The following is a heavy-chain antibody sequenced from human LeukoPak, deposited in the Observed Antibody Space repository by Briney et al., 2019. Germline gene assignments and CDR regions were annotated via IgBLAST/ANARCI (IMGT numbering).Heavy chain of an antibody. CDR1: GFIFSSYA. CDR2: ISGSGGST. Sequence: GGSLRLSCAASGFIFSSYAMSWVRQAPGKGLEWVSTISGSGGSTYYADSVKGRFTISRDNSKNTVYLQMNSLRAEDTAVYYCAKDGGIVGAMDAFDIWGKGTMVTVSS. CDR3: AKDGGIVGAMDAFDI. V-gene: IGHV3-23*01. J-gene: IGHJ3*02. D-gene: IGHD1-26*01.